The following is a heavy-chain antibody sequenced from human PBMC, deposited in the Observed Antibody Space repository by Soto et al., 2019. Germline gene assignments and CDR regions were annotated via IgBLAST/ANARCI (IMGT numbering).Heavy chain of an antibody. CDR2: IWYDGSNK. Sequence: GGSLRLSCAASGFTFSSYGIHWVRQAPGKGLEWVAVIWYDGSNKYYADSVKGRFTISRDNSKNTLYLQMNSLRAEDTAVYYCARDALTPYYDFWSGYSVRNWFDPWGQGTLVTVSS. D-gene: IGHD3-3*01. V-gene: IGHV3-33*01. J-gene: IGHJ5*02. CDR1: GFTFSSYG. CDR3: ARDALTPYYDFWSGYSVRNWFDP.